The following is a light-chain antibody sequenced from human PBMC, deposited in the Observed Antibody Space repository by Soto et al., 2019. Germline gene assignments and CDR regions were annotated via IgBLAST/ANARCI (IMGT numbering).Light chain of an antibody. CDR1: QEISNY. V-gene: IGKV1-33*01. Sequence: DIQMTQPPSSLSASVGDRVTITCQATQEISNYLNCYQQKPGKAPKLLIYDASNLETVVPSRFSGSGAGKDFTFTISSLQPEDIATYYCQHYDNLPLTFGGGTKVDI. CDR2: DAS. CDR3: QHYDNLPLT. J-gene: IGKJ4*01.